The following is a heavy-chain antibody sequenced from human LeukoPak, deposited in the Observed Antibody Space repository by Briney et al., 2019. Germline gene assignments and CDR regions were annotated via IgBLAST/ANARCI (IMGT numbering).Heavy chain of an antibody. J-gene: IGHJ4*02. D-gene: IGHD3-22*01. CDR3: ARSTYYYDSSGHYFPYYFDY. Sequence: PGRSLRLSCAASGFTFSSYAMHWVRQAPGKGLEWVAVISYDGSNKYYADSVKGRFTISRDNSKNTLYLQMNSLRAVDTAVYYCARSTYYYDSSGHYFPYYFDYWGQGTLVTVSS. V-gene: IGHV3-30-3*01. CDR2: ISYDGSNK. CDR1: GFTFSSYA.